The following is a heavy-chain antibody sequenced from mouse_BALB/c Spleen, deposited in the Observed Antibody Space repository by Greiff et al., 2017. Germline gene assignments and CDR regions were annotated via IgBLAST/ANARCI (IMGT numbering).Heavy chain of an antibody. CDR1: GYTFTSYT. J-gene: IGHJ3*01. Sequence: VQLVESAAELARPGASVKMSCKASGYTFTSYTMHWAKQRPGQGLEWIGYINPSSGYTEYNQKFKDKTTLTADKSSSTAYMQLSSLTSEDSAVYYCARDTYGSHWGQGTLVTVSA. V-gene: IGHV1-4*02. CDR3: ARDTYGSH. CDR2: INPSSGYT. D-gene: IGHD1-1*01.